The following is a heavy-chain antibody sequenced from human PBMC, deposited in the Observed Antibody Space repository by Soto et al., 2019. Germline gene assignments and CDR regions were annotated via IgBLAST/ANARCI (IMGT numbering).Heavy chain of an antibody. CDR3: ARDQGFGEAVYYYYYYGMDV. V-gene: IGHV3-48*02. CDR1: GFTFSSYS. D-gene: IGHD3-10*01. J-gene: IGHJ6*02. Sequence: EVQLVESGGGLVQPGGSLRLSCAASGFTFSSYSMNWVRQAPGKGLEWVSYISSSSSTIYYADSVKGRFTISRDNAKNSLYLQMNSLRDEDTAVYYCARDQGFGEAVYYYYYYGMDVWGQGTTVTVSS. CDR2: ISSSSSTI.